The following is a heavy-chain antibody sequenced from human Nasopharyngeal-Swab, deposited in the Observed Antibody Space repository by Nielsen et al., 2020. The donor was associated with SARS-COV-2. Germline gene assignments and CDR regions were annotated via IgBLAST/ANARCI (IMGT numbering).Heavy chain of an antibody. CDR3: ARGGFWSGYSSYDY. CDR2: IKQDGSEK. J-gene: IGHJ4*02. D-gene: IGHD3-3*01. V-gene: IGHV3-7*04. CDR1: GFTFSGYW. Sequence: GESLKISCAASGFTFSGYWMSWARQAPGKGLEWVANIKQDGSEKYYVDSVKGRFTISRDNAKNSLYLQMNSLRAEDTAVYYCARGGFWSGYSSYDYWGQGTLVTVSS.